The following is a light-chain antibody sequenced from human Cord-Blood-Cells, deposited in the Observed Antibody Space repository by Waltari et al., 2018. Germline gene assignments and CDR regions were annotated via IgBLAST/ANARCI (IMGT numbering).Light chain of an antibody. CDR3: AAWDDSLNGYV. J-gene: IGLJ1*01. CDR1: SSNIGSNP. V-gene: IGLV1-44*01. Sequence: QSVLTQPPSASGTPGQRVTISCSGSSSNIGSNPVNWYQQLPGTAPKLLIHSNNQRPSGVPDRFSGSKSGTSASLAISGLQSEDEADYYCAAWDDSLNGYVFGTGTKVTVL. CDR2: SNN.